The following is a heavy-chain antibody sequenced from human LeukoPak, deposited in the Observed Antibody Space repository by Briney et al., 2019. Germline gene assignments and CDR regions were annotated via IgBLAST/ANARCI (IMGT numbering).Heavy chain of an antibody. J-gene: IGHJ4*02. CDR3: AKLPYCSSTSCYRDIY. D-gene: IGHD2-2*02. CDR2: ISSSSSTI. V-gene: IGHV3-48*01. Sequence: GGSLRLSCAASGFTFSSYSMNWVRQAPGKGLDWVSYISSSSSTIYYADSVKGRFTISRDNSKNTLYLQMNSLRAEDTAVYYCAKLPYCSSTSCYRDIYWGQGTLVTVSS. CDR1: GFTFSSYS.